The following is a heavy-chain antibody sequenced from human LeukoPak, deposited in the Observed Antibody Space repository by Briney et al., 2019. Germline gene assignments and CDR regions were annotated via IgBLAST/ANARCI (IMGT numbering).Heavy chain of an antibody. J-gene: IGHJ6*03. D-gene: IGHD3-9*01. CDR3: ARGYFDWFYYMDV. CDR2: ISYDGSNK. CDR1: GFTFSSYA. V-gene: IGHV3-30-3*01. Sequence: GGSLRLSCAASGFTFSSYAMHWVRQAPGKGLEWVAVISYDGSNKYYADSVKGRFTISRDNSKNTLYLQMNSLRAEDTAVYYCARGYFDWFYYMDVWGKGTTVTVSS.